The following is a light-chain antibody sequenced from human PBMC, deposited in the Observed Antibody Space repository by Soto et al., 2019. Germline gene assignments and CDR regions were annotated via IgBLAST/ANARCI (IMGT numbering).Light chain of an antibody. J-gene: IGLJ3*02. Sequence: QSVLTQPPSVSGAPGQRVTISCTGSSSNIGAGCDVHWYQQLPGTAPKLLIYGNSNRPSGVPDRFSGSKSGTSASLAITGLQAEDEADYYCQSYDSSLSGSMFGGGTKLTVL. CDR3: QSYDSSLSGSM. CDR2: GNS. V-gene: IGLV1-40*01. CDR1: SSNIGAGCD.